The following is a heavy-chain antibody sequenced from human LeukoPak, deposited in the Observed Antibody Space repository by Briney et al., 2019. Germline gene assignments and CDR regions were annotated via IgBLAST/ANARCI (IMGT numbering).Heavy chain of an antibody. CDR2: MYYSGSP. J-gene: IGHJ5*02. CDR1: GASITTYY. V-gene: IGHV4-59*01. Sequence: SETLSLTCTVSGASITTYYWSWLRQPPGERLEWIAYMYYSGSPNYSPSLKSRVTMSVDTSENQFSLKLRSVTAADTAVYYCARVDGGYCSGGGCYANRFDPWGQGTLVTVSS. CDR3: ARVDGGYCSGGGCYANRFDP. D-gene: IGHD2-15*01.